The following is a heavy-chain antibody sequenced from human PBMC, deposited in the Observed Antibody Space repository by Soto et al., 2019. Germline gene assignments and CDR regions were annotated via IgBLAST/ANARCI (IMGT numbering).Heavy chain of an antibody. D-gene: IGHD6-19*01. CDR3: VHQWRHGMDV. J-gene: IGHJ6*02. CDR2: IDPSDSYT. V-gene: IGHV5-10-1*01. Sequence: PGESLKISCKGSGYSFTSYWISWVRQMPGKGLEWMGRIDPSDSYTNYSPSFQGHVTISADKSISTAYLQWSSLKASDTAMYYCVHQWRHGMDVWGQGTTVTVSS. CDR1: GYSFTSYW.